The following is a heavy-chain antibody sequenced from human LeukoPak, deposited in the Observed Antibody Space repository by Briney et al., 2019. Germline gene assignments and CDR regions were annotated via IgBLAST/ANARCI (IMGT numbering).Heavy chain of an antibody. V-gene: IGHV1-18*01. J-gene: IGHJ5*02. CDR2: ISDYNGNT. CDR3: ARDLYRDSLPVSWFDP. CDR1: GYTFTSYG. D-gene: IGHD4-11*01. Sequence: ASVKVSCKASGYTFTSYGISWVRQAPGQGLEWMGWISDYNGNTNYAQEPQGRVTMTTDTSTSTAYMELRSLRSDDTAVYYCARDLYRDSLPVSWFDPWGQGTLVTVSS.